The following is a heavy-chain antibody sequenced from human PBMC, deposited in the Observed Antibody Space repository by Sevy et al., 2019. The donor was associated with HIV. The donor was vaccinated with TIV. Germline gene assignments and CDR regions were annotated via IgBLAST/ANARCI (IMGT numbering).Heavy chain of an antibody. V-gene: IGHV1-2*02. D-gene: IGHD3-10*01. J-gene: IGHJ6*02. CDR3: ARDRAQTISNSGLPINYFHYGVDV. Sequence: ASVKVSCKASGYTFTGYYLIWVRQAPGQGLEWMGWINPDSGGTKSVEKFQGRVTMTRDTSIRTAYMELSRLTSDDSAVYFCARDRAQTISNSGLPINYFHYGVDVWGPGTTVTVSS. CDR1: GYTFTGYY. CDR2: INPDSGGT.